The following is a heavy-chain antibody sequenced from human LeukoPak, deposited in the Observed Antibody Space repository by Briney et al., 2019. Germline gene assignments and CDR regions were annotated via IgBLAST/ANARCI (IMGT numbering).Heavy chain of an antibody. CDR2: IKYDGSEK. CDR3: AYTNNLYH. J-gene: IGHJ5*02. V-gene: IGHV3-7*01. Sequence: GGSLRLSCVVSGSSFSGQWMNWVRQAPGQGLEWVANIKYDGSEKYYVDSVEGRFTISRENAKNSLSLQMNSVRAEDTAVYYCAYTNNLYHWGQGTLVVVSS. CDR1: GSSFSGQW. D-gene: IGHD3-16*01.